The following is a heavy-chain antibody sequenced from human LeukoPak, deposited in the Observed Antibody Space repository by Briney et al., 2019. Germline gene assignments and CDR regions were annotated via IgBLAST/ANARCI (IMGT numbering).Heavy chain of an antibody. D-gene: IGHD3-9*01. V-gene: IGHV3-11*05. CDR1: GFTFSDYY. CDR2: ISSSSSYT. CDR3: VKGDNNILTGYYNSFDY. Sequence: GGSLRLSCAASGFTFSDYYMSWIRQAPGKGLEWVSYISSSSSYTNYADSVKGRFTTSRDNSRNTLYLQMNSLRAEDMALYYCVKGDNNILTGYYNSFDYWGQGTLVTVSS. J-gene: IGHJ4*02.